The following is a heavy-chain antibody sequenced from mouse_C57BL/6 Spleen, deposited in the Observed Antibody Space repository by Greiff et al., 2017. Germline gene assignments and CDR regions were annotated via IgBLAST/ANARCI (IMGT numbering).Heavy chain of an antibody. D-gene: IGHD2-5*01. CDR1: GFNIKDDY. CDR3: TTLAYYSNYDYAMDY. V-gene: IGHV14-4*01. CDR2: IDPENGDT. J-gene: IGHJ4*01. Sequence: VQLQQSGAELVRPGASVKLSCTASGFNIKDDYMHWVKQRPEQGLEWIGWIDPENGDTEYASKFQGKATITADTSSNTAYLQLSSLTSEDTAVYYCTTLAYYSNYDYAMDYWGQGTSVTVSS.